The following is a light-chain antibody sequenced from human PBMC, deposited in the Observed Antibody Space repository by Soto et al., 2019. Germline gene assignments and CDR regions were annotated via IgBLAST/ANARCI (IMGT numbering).Light chain of an antibody. J-gene: IGKJ2*01. V-gene: IGKV1-5*03. CDR3: QHYNTCRYT. CDR1: QTINNW. CDR2: RAS. Sequence: DIQMTQSPSILSASVGDRVTITCRASQTINNWLAWYQQKPGKAPKFLIYRASNLESGVPSRFSGSASGTEFTLTINGLQPDDFATYYCQHYNTCRYTFGQGTKLEIK.